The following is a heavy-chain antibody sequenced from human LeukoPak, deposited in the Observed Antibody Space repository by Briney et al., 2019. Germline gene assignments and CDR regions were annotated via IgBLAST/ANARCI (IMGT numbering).Heavy chain of an antibody. CDR1: GGSISSSNW. D-gene: IGHD6-25*01. Sequence: PSETLSLTCAVSGGSISSSNWWSWVRQPPGKGLEWIGEIYHSGSTNYNPSLKSRVTISVDKSKKQVSLRLSSVTAADTAVYYCARHHDWSFSGYFAAFDIWGQGTMVTVSS. CDR3: ARHHDWSFSGYFAAFDI. V-gene: IGHV4-4*02. CDR2: IYHSGST. J-gene: IGHJ3*02.